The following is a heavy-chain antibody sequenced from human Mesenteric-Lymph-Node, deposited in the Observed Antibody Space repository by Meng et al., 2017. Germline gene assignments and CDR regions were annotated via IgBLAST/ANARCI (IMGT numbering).Heavy chain of an antibody. CDR3: ARGVAGWASPSYSSSWFFDY. Sequence: ASVKVSCKASGYTFTGYYMHWVRQAPGQGLEWMGRINPNSGGTNYAQKFQGRVTMTRDTSISTAYMELSRLRSDDTALYYCARGVAGWASPSYSSSWFFDYWGQGTLVTVSS. J-gene: IGHJ4*02. CDR1: GYTFTGYY. CDR2: INPNSGGT. D-gene: IGHD6-13*01. V-gene: IGHV1-2*06.